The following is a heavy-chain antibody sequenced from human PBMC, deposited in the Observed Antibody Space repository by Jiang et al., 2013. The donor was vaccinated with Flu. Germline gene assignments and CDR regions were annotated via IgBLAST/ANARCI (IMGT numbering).Heavy chain of an antibody. J-gene: IGHJ5*02. V-gene: IGHV3-21*01. CDR1: GFTFSSYS. CDR2: ISSSSSYI. CDR3: ARDGIAAPGAGWFDP. D-gene: IGHD6-13*01. Sequence: EVQLLESGGGLVKPGGSLRLSCAASGFTFSSYSMNWVRQAPGKGLEWVSSISSSSSYIYYADSVKGRFTISRDNAKNSLYLQMNSLRAEDTAVYYCARDGIAAPGAGWFDPWGQGTL.